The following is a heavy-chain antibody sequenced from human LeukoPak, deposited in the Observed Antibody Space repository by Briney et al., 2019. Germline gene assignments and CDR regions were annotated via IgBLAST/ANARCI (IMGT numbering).Heavy chain of an antibody. V-gene: IGHV3-48*01. CDR2: ISSSSSTI. CDR1: GFTFSSYS. CDR3: ARTYDFWSGYFKHAFDI. D-gene: IGHD3-3*01. J-gene: IGHJ3*02. Sequence: PGGSLRLSCAASGFTFSSYSVNWVRQAPGKGLEWVSYISSSSSTIYYADSVKGRFTISRDNAKNSLYLQMNSLRAEDTAVYYCARTYDFWSGYFKHAFDIWGQGTMVTVSS.